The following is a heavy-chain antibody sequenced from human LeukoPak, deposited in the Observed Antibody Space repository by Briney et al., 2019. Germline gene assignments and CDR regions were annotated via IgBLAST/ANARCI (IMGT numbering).Heavy chain of an antibody. CDR2: IIPIFGTA. D-gene: IGHD6-13*01. Sequence: ASVKVSCKASGGTFSSYAISWVRQAPGQGLEWMGGIIPIFGTANYAQKFQGRVTITTDESTSTAYMELSSLRSEDTAVYYCARGRLLSSRVFDYWGQGTLVTVSS. J-gene: IGHJ4*02. V-gene: IGHV1-69*05. CDR3: ARGRLLSSRVFDY. CDR1: GGTFSSYA.